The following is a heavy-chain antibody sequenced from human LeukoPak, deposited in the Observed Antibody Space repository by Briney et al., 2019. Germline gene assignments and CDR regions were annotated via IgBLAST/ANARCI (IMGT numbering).Heavy chain of an antibody. D-gene: IGHD5-18*01. CDR3: ARDRDGYSDLDY. CDR1: GFTVISNY. CDR2: IYSGGST. V-gene: IGHV3-66*01. Sequence: GGSLRLSCAASGFTVISNYMSWVRKAPGRGLEWVSVIYSGGSTYYADSVKGRFTISRDNSKNTLYLQMNSLRAEDTAVYYCARDRDGYSDLDYWGQGTLVTVSS. J-gene: IGHJ4*02.